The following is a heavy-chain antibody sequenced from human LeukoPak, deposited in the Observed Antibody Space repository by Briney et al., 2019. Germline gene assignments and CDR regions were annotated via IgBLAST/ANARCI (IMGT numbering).Heavy chain of an antibody. CDR3: ARVKLDWSMYYFDY. V-gene: IGHV1-18*01. J-gene: IGHJ4*02. CDR1: GYTFTSYG. D-gene: IGHD3-9*01. CDR2: ISAYNGNT. Sequence: ASVKVSCKASGYTFTSYGISWVRQAPGQGLEWMGWISAYNGNTNYAQKLQGRVTMTTDTSTSTAYMELRSLRSDDTAVYYCARVKLDWSMYYFDYWGQGTLVTVSS.